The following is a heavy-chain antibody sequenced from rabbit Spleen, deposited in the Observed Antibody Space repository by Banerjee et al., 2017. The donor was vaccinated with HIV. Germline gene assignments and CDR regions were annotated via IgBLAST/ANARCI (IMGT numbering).Heavy chain of an antibody. D-gene: IGHD2-1*01. V-gene: IGHV1S40*01. CDR1: GFSLNSGYD. Sequence: QSLEESGGGLVKPGASLTLTCKASGFSLNSGYDMCWVRQAPGKGLEWIASIYNGDGTTYYASWVHGRFTISRTSSTTVTLRMTSLTAADRATYFCARDLVGVIGWNFYLWGQGTLVTV. CDR3: ARDLVGVIGWNFYL. J-gene: IGHJ4*01. CDR2: IYNGDGTT.